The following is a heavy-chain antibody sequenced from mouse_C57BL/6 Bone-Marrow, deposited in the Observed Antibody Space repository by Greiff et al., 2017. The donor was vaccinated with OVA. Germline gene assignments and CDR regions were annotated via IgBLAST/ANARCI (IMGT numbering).Heavy chain of an antibody. CDR2: IYPGSGST. CDR3: AGRQGYAMDY. CDR1: GYTFTSYW. D-gene: IGHD3-2*01. J-gene: IGHJ4*01. V-gene: IGHV1-55*01. Sequence: VKLQQPGAELVKPGASVKMSCTASGYTFTSYWITWVKQRPGQGLEWIGDIYPGSGSTNYNEKFKSKATLTVDTSSSTAYMQLSSLTSEDSAVYYCAGRQGYAMDYWGQGTSVTVSS.